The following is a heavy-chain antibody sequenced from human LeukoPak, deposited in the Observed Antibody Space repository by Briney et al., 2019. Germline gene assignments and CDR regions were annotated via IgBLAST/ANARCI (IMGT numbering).Heavy chain of an antibody. Sequence: GESLEISFKGSGYSFTSYWIGWGRPMPGKGLGWMGIIYPGDSDTRYSPSFQGQVTISADKSISTAYLQWSSLKASDTAMYYCARSKSGYVDYYGMDVWGQGTTVTVSS. V-gene: IGHV5-51*01. D-gene: IGHD5-12*01. CDR3: ARSKSGYVDYYGMDV. CDR1: GYSFTSYW. J-gene: IGHJ6*02. CDR2: IYPGDSDT.